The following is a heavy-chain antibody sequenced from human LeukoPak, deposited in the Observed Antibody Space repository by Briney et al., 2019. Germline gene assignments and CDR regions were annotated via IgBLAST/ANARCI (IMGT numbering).Heavy chain of an antibody. CDR3: ARAIWAYYYDSSGIDY. V-gene: IGHV3-33*01. CDR1: GFTFSSYG. Sequence: GGSLRLSRAASGFTFSSYGMHWVRQAPGKGLEWVAVIWYDGSNKYYADSVKGRFTISRDNSKNTLYLQMNSLRAEDTAVYYCARAIWAYYYDSSGIDYWGQGTLVTVSS. CDR2: IWYDGSNK. J-gene: IGHJ4*02. D-gene: IGHD3-22*01.